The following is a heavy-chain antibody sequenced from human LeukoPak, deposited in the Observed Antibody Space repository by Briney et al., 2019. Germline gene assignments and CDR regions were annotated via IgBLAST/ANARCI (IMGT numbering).Heavy chain of an antibody. CDR2: IFHTGST. Sequence: SETLSLTCAVSGASFSGYYWSWVRQSPGKGLEWIGEIFHTGSTNYNPALKSRVTISVDTSKKQVSLKLSSVTAADTAVYYCARAPFDYDSSGYPGRAFDNWGQGTMVTVSS. J-gene: IGHJ3*02. CDR3: ARAPFDYDSSGYPGRAFDN. D-gene: IGHD3-22*01. CDR1: GASFSGYY. V-gene: IGHV4-34*09.